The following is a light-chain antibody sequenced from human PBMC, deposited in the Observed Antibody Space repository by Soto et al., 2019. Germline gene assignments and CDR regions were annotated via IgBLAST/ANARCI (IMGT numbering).Light chain of an antibody. CDR3: AAWDSSLSAVV. J-gene: IGLJ2*01. CDR1: GSNIGRNS. CDR2: NNN. Sequence: QSVLTQPPSASGTPGQRVTISCSGSGSNIGRNSVSWYQQLPGAAPKLLIYNNNQRPSGVPDRFSGSKSGASGFLAISGLQSGDAADYYCAAWDSSLSAVVFGGGTKVTVL. V-gene: IGLV1-44*01.